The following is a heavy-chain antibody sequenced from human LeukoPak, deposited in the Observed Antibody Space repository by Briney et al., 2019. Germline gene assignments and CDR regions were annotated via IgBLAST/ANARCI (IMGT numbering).Heavy chain of an antibody. Sequence: GESLKISCKGSGYSFTSYRIGWVRQMPGKGLEWMGIIYPGDSDTRYSPSFQGQVTISADKSISTAYLQWSSLKASDTAMYYCARSLHYDSSGLDFDYWGQGTLVTVSS. D-gene: IGHD3-22*01. CDR1: GYSFTSYR. CDR3: ARSLHYDSSGLDFDY. CDR2: IYPGDSDT. J-gene: IGHJ4*02. V-gene: IGHV5-51*01.